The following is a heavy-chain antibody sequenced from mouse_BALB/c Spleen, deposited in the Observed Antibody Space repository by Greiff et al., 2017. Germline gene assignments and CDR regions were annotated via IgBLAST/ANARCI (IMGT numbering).Heavy chain of an antibody. Sequence: EVKVVESGGGLVKPGGSLKLSCAASGFTFSDYYMYWVRQTPEKRLEWVATISDGGSYTYYPDSVKGRFTISRDNAKNNLYLQMSSLKSEDTAMYYCASPDGYYGAMDYWGQGTSVTVSS. CDR1: GFTFSDYY. J-gene: IGHJ4*01. D-gene: IGHD2-3*01. CDR2: ISDGGSYT. CDR3: ASPDGYYGAMDY. V-gene: IGHV5-4*02.